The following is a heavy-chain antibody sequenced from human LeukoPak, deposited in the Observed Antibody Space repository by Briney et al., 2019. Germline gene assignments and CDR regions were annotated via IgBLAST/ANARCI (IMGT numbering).Heavy chain of an antibody. V-gene: IGHV1-69*05. CDR2: IVPIFGTA. J-gene: IGHJ4*02. Sequence: GASVKVSCKASGGTFSSYAISWVRQAPGQGLEGMGRIVPIFGTANYAQKFQGRVTITTDESTSTAYMELSSLRSEDTAVYYCATQLNYYYGSGSPGIFDYWGQGTLVTVSS. CDR3: ATQLNYYYGSGSPGIFDY. D-gene: IGHD3-10*01. CDR1: GGTFSSYA.